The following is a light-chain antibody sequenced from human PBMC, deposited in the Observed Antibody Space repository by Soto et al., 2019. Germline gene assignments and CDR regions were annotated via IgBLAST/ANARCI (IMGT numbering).Light chain of an antibody. CDR2: GAS. CDR3: QQYHNWWT. V-gene: IGKV3-15*01. Sequence: EIVMTQSPATLSVSPGERATLSCRASQSVSSNLVWYQQKPGQAPSVLIYGASTRATGVPARFSGSGSGTEFTLTISSLQSEDFAVYYCQQYHNWWTFGQGTKVDIK. J-gene: IGKJ1*01. CDR1: QSVSSN.